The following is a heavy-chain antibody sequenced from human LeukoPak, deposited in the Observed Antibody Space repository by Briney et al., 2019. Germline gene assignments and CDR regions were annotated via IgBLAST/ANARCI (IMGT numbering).Heavy chain of an antibody. V-gene: IGHV3-21*01. CDR1: GFDFSTYA. J-gene: IGHJ5*02. D-gene: IGHD6-19*01. CDR2: ISTMSNYI. CDR3: SRDRLAGLDR. Sequence: GGSLRLSCAASGFDFSTYAINWVRQARGKGLEWVSSISTMSNYIFYGDSVKGRFTISRDNAKNSVYLQMNSLRPEDTAVYYCSRDRLAGLDRWGQGTLVTVSS.